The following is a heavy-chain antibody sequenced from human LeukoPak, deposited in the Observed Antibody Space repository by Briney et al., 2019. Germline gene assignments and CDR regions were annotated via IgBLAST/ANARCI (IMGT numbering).Heavy chain of an antibody. CDR2: INPNSGGT. CDR3: AGDMAGELLIGSYYYMDV. J-gene: IGHJ6*03. V-gene: IGHV1-2*02. CDR1: GYTFTGYY. D-gene: IGHD1-26*01. Sequence: ASVKVSCKASGYTFTGYYMHWVRQAPGQGLEWMGWINPNSGGTNYAQKFQGRVTMTRDTSISTAYMELSGLRSDDTAVYYCAGDMAGELLIGSYYYMDVWGKGTTVTVSS.